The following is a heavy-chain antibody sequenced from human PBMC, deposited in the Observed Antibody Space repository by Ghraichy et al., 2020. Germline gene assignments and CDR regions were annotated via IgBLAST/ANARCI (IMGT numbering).Heavy chain of an antibody. CDR1: GGSISSSNYY. J-gene: IGHJ4*02. CDR2: IYCGGHT. D-gene: IGHD6-13*01. V-gene: IGHV4-39*01. CDR3: ARSSYTSTYYGSFDF. Sequence: SQTLSLTCTVSGGSISSSNYYWGWVRQTPGKGLEWLGSIYCGGHTYDNPSLRSRVTLSVDTAANKVSLRLNSVTAADTAVYYCARSSYTSTYYGSFDFWGQGIMVSVSS.